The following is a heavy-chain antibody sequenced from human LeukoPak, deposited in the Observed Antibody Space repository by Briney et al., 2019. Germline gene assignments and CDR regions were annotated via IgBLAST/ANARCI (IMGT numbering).Heavy chain of an antibody. V-gene: IGHV3-21*01. CDR3: TRASVESAWYIWRY. CDR1: GFTFDDYA. D-gene: IGHD6-19*01. J-gene: IGHJ4*02. CDR2: IGATGDYI. Sequence: GGSLRLSCAASGFTFDDYAMHWVRQAPGKGLEWVSSIGATGDYIHYADSFNGRFTVSRDNAKKSLYLQMDSLRPEDTAIYYCTRASVESAWYIWRYWGRGTPVTVSS.